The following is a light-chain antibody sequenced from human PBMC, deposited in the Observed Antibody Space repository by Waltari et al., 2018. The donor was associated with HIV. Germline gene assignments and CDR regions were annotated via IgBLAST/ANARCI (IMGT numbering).Light chain of an antibody. CDR2: SKN. CDR1: SLRNKY. V-gene: IGLV3-19*01. Sequence: SSALTQDPTVSVALGQTVKITCQGDSLRNKYASWYQARPGQAPVLVIFSKNSRPSGIPDRFSGSTSGDTASLTIIGAQAEDEAAYFCSSRDSSNSPLLFGGVTKLTVL. CDR3: SSRDSSNSPLL. J-gene: IGLJ2*01.